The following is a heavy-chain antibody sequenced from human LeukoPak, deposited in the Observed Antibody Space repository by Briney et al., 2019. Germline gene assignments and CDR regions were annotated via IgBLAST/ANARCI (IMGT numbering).Heavy chain of an antibody. V-gene: IGHV4-4*07. D-gene: IGHD2-2*01. CDR3: ARVGSSASTLSAFDV. Sequence: SETLSLTCTVSGGSVSSYYWSWIRQPAGKGLEWIGRIYTSGVTNYNPSLKSRVTISVDKSKNQLSLKLKSLTAADTAGHYCARVGSSASTLSAFDVWGQGTMVTVSS. CDR1: GGSVSSYY. CDR2: IYTSGVT. J-gene: IGHJ3*01.